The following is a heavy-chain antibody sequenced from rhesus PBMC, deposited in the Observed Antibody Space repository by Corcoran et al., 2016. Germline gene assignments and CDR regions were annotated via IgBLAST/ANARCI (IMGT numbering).Heavy chain of an antibody. V-gene: IGHV4-169*02. CDR2: IYGSDSST. D-gene: IGHD3-34*01. J-gene: IGHJ4*01. Sequence: QLQLQESGPGLVKPSETLSVTCAVSGGSISSSYWSWIRQAPGKGLEWIGYIYGSDSSTNYNPSLKIRVTLSVETSKTQLSLKLSSVTTADTAVYYCARDTQDWGDYSLRYWGQGVLVTVSS. CDR1: GGSISSSY. CDR3: ARDTQDWGDYSLRY.